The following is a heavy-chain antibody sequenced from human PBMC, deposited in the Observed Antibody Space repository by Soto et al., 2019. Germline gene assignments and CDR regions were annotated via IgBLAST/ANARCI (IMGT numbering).Heavy chain of an antibody. V-gene: IGHV3-30-3*01. CDR2: ISYDGSNK. D-gene: IGHD3-3*01. CDR3: ARGRLRFLEWLLSYFDY. Sequence: GGSLRLSCAASGFTFSSYAMHWVRQAPGKGLEWVAVISYDGSNKYYADSVKGRFTISRDNSKNTLYLQMNSLRAADTAVYSCARGRLRFLEWLLSYFDYWGQGTLVTVSS. J-gene: IGHJ4*02. CDR1: GFTFSSYA.